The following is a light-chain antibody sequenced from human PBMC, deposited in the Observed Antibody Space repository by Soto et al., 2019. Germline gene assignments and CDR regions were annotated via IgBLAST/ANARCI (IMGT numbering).Light chain of an antibody. J-gene: IGKJ1*01. V-gene: IGKV1-17*01. CDR2: AAS. Sequence: DIQMTQSPSSLSASVGDRVTITCRASQDIRSDLVWYQQKPGKAPKRLIYAASSLQSGVPSRFGGSGSGTEFTLTIGGLQPDDFATYYCLQHSSYPWTFGQGTKVEIK. CDR3: LQHSSYPWT. CDR1: QDIRSD.